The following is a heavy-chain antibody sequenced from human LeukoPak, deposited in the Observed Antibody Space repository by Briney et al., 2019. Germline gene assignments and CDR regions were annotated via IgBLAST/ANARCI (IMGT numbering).Heavy chain of an antibody. CDR2: IYSGGNT. J-gene: IGHJ1*01. CDR3: ARARPIIAVALN. Sequence: GGSLSLSCAASGFTVSDNYMSWVRQAPGKGQEWVSVIYSGGNTYYADSVKGRFTISRDNSKNTLYLQMNSLRVEDTAVYYCARARPIIAVALNWGQGTLVTVSS. D-gene: IGHD6-19*01. CDR1: GFTVSDNY. V-gene: IGHV3-66*02.